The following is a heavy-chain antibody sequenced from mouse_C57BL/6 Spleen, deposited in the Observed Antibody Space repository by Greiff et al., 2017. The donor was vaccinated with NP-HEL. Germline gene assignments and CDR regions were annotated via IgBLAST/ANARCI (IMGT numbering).Heavy chain of an antibody. D-gene: IGHD4-1*01. CDR3: ARQKLGRLYYFDY. J-gene: IGHJ2*01. V-gene: IGHV5-17*01. Sequence: EVQVVESGGGLVKPGGSLKLSCAASGFTFSDYGMHWVRQAPEKGLEWVAYISSGSSTIYYADTVKGRFTISRDNAKNTLFLQMTSRMSEDTAMYYCARQKLGRLYYFDYWGQGTTLTVSS. CDR1: GFTFSDYG. CDR2: ISSGSSTI.